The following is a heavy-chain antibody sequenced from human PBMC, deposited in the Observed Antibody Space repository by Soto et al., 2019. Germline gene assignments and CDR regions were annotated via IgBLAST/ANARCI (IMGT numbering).Heavy chain of an antibody. CDR1: GDSFTSRSYY. D-gene: IGHD6-13*01. CDR2: IYYSGNI. J-gene: IGHJ5*02. CDR3: ARGNIAASGTKFDP. Sequence: QVQLQESGPGLVKPSETLSLTCTVSGDSFTSRSYYWTWVRQPPGKGLEWIGYIYYSGNINYNPSLKSRFTISVDTSSNQFSLKLTSVTAADTAIYYCARGNIAASGTKFDPWGQGILVTVSS. V-gene: IGHV4-61*01.